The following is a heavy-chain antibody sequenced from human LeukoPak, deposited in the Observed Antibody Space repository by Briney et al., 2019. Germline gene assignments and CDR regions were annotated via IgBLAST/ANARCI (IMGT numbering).Heavy chain of an antibody. Sequence: SVKVSCKASGGTFSSYAISWVRQAPGQGLEWMGRIIPILGIANYAQKFQGRVTITADKSTSTAYMELSSLRSEDTAVYYCARGFPNYYGSGSYHNVDDYFDYWGQGTLVTVSS. J-gene: IGHJ4*02. CDR1: GGTFSSYA. D-gene: IGHD3-10*01. CDR3: ARGFPNYYGSGSYHNVDDYFDY. CDR2: IIPILGIA. V-gene: IGHV1-69*04.